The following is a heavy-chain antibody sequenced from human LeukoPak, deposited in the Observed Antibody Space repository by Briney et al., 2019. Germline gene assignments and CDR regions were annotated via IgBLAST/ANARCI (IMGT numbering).Heavy chain of an antibody. CDR1: GYFISSGYY. D-gene: IGHD5-24*01. Sequence: SETLSLTCTVCGYFISSGYYWGWIRQPPGKGLEWTGSNDHSGSTYYNPYLKSRITISVDTSKNQFSLKLSSVTAADTVVYYCATMATNNFDYRGQGALVTVSS. CDR3: ATMATNNFDY. CDR2: NDHSGST. V-gene: IGHV4-38-2*02. J-gene: IGHJ4*02.